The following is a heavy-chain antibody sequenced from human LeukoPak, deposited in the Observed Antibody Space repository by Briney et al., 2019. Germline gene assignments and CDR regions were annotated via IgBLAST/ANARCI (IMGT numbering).Heavy chain of an antibody. CDR3: ARGYSSGDPVRYYFDY. V-gene: IGHV3-7*01. CDR1: GFTFSSYW. Sequence: GGSLRLSCAASGFTFSSYWMSWVRQAPGKGLEWVANIKQDGSEKYYVDSVKGRFTISRDNAKNSLYLQMNSLRAEDTAVYYCARGYSSGDPVRYYFDYWGQGTLVTVSS. J-gene: IGHJ4*02. D-gene: IGHD6-19*01. CDR2: IKQDGSEK.